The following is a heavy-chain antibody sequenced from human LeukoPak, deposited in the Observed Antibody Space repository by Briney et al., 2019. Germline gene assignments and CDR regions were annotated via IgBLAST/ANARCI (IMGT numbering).Heavy chain of an antibody. D-gene: IGHD6-13*01. CDR2: ISGSGGST. Sequence: GGSLRLSCAASGFTFSSYAMSWVRQAPGKGLEWVSAISGSGGSTYYADSVKGRFTISRDNSKNTLYLQMNSLRAEDTAVYYCARLSGGSSWYLDYWGQGTLVTVSS. CDR1: GFTFSSYA. J-gene: IGHJ4*02. CDR3: ARLSGGSSWYLDY. V-gene: IGHV3-23*01.